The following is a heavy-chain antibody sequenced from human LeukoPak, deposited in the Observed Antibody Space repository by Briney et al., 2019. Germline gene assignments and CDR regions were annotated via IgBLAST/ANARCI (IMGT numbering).Heavy chain of an antibody. J-gene: IGHJ4*02. CDR1: GGSISGGAYY. Sequence: SQTLSLTCTVSGGSISGGAYYWSWIRQPPGKGLEWIGSIYYSGSTYYNPSLNSRVTLSVDTSKNQFSLRLSSVTAADTAVYYCARRPGGATVPFDYWGQGVLVTVSS. V-gene: IGHV4-39*01. CDR2: IYYSGST. D-gene: IGHD1-26*01. CDR3: ARRPGGATVPFDY.